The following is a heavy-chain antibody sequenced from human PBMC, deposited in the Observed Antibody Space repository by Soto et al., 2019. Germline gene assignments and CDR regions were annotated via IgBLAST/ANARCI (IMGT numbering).Heavy chain of an antibody. CDR1: GGSFSGYY. Sequence: SETLSLTCAVYGGSFSGYYWSWIRQPPGKGLEWIGEINHTGNTNYNPSLKSRVTISVDTSKNQFSLKLSSVTAADTAVYYCARLRVGAIRMDVWGQAPTVTVSS. J-gene: IGHJ6*02. D-gene: IGHD1-26*01. V-gene: IGHV4-34*01. CDR2: INHTGNT. CDR3: ARLRVGAIRMDV.